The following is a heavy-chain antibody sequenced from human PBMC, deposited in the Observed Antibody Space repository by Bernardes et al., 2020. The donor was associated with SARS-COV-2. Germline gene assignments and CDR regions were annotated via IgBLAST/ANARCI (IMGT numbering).Heavy chain of an antibody. CDR3: TTWLFNHFDY. J-gene: IGHJ4*02. CDR1: RFPLRHYD. V-gene: IGHV3-23*05. D-gene: IGHD3-22*01. CDR2: IDCPTTNT. Sequence: GSLTPSCVCSRFPLRHYDLHLVLPAPGQGLEWVSTIDCPTTNTHYVHPVRGRFTIYRHNSMNTVYLHMSSLSAEDTAMYYCTTWLFNHFDYWGRGTPVTDSS.